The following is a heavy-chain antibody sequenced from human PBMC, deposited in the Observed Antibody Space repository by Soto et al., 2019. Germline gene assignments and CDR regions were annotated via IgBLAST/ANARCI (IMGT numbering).Heavy chain of an antibody. CDR1: GYTLTELS. CDR3: ATEHIAAAGSPVDY. CDR2: FDPEGGET. D-gene: IGHD6-13*01. Sequence: EASVKVSCKVSGYTLTELSMHWVRQAPGKGLEWMGGFDPEGGETIYAQKFQGRVTMTEDTSTDTAYMELSSLRSEDTAVYYCATEHIAAAGSPVDYWGQGTLVTVSS. J-gene: IGHJ4*02. V-gene: IGHV1-24*01.